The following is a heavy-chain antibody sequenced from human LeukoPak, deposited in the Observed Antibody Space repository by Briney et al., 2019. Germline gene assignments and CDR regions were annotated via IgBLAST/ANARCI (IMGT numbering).Heavy chain of an antibody. V-gene: IGHV1-18*04. Sequence: ASVKVSCKASGYIVSRYAISWVRQAPGQGLEWMGWISGYSGHTDYAQKLQGRVSVTTDTSRSTAYMELTSLRSDDTAVYYCARATYSGTIMHGMDTWGPGTTVTVSS. J-gene: IGHJ6*02. CDR3: ARATYSGTIMHGMDT. D-gene: IGHD1-26*01. CDR1: GYIVSRYA. CDR2: ISGYSGHT.